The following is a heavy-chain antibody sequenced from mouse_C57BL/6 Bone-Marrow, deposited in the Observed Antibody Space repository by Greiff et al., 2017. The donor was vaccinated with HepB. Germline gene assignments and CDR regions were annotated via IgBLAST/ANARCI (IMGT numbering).Heavy chain of an antibody. V-gene: IGHV2-5*01. CDR1: GFSLTSYG. Sequence: QVQLKESGPGLVQPSQSLSITCTVSGFSLTSYGVHWVRQSPGKGLEWLGVIWRGGSTDYNAAFMSRLSITKDNSKSQVFFKMNSLQADDTAIYYCAKLYGYDRGNYAMDYWGQGTSVTVSS. CDR3: AKLYGYDRGNYAMDY. D-gene: IGHD2-2*01. CDR2: IWRGGST. J-gene: IGHJ4*01.